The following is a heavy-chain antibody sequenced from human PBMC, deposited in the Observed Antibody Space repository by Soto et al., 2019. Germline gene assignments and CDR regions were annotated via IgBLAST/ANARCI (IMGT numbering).Heavy chain of an antibody. Sequence: PSATPAVTCTGSGDPITSYFWSWIRQPAGKGLEWIGHMFPGGTTSHNSSLKSRVSMSIDTSKNQFSLTLTSVTAADTAVYYCSRTLSGFTYGSRQFYFDYWGQGTLVTVSS. V-gene: IGHV4-4*07. D-gene: IGHD3-10*01. J-gene: IGHJ4*02. CDR1: GDPITSYF. CDR3: SRTLSGFTYGSRQFYFDY. CDR2: MFPGGTT.